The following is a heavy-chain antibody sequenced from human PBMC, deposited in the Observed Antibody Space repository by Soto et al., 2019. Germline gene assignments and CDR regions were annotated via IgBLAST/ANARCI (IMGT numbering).Heavy chain of an antibody. V-gene: IGHV1-69*06. CDR1: GGTFSSYA. CDR3: PRSHPVKQQLGIYYYGMDV. CDR2: IIPIFGTA. Sequence: QVQLVQSGAEVKKPGSSVKVSCKASGGTFSSYAISWVRQAPGQGLEWMGGIIPIFGTANYAQKFQGRVTITADKSTGTAYMELSSLGSEDTAVYYCPRSHPVKQQLGIYYYGMDVWGQGTTVTVSS. D-gene: IGHD6-13*01. J-gene: IGHJ6*02.